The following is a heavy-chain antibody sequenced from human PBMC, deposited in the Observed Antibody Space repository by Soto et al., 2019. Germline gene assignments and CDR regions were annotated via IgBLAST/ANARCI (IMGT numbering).Heavy chain of an antibody. Sequence: QVQLVESGGGVVQPGRSLRLSCAASGFTFSSYGMHWVRQAPGKGLEWVAVISYDGSNKYYADSVKGRFTISRDNSKNTLYLQMNSLRAEDTAVYYCATFVGDGDYNDYWGQGTLVTVSS. CDR1: GFTFSSYG. D-gene: IGHD4-17*01. V-gene: IGHV3-30*03. J-gene: IGHJ4*02. CDR3: ATFVGDGDYNDY. CDR2: ISYDGSNK.